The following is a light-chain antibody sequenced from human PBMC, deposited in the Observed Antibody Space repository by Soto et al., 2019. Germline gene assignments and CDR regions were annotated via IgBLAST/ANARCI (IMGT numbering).Light chain of an antibody. CDR1: NSDVGAYDY. CDR3: SSYTISSTLV. Sequence: QSVLTQPASVSGSPGQSITISCTGTNSDVGAYDYVSWYQQHPGKAPKLMIYDVSDRPSGVSNRFSGSKSGNTASLTISGLQTEDEADYYCSSYTISSTLVFGGGTQLTVL. J-gene: IGLJ2*01. CDR2: DVS. V-gene: IGLV2-14*01.